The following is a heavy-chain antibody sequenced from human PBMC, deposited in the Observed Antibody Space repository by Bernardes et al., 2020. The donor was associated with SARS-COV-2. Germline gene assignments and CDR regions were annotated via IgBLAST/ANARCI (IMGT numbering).Heavy chain of an antibody. D-gene: IGHD6-19*01. CDR3: ARIDDVAGRDY. CDR1: GFTFNNCA. V-gene: IGHV3-7*01. Sequence: GGTLTLSCAASGFTFNNCAMHWVRQGPGKGLEWVANINGDGSQGSSVDSVMGRFAISRDNAKNLLYLQMESLRAEDAAVYYCARIDDVAGRDYFGQVTPGTVSS. CDR2: INGDGSQG. J-gene: IGHJ4*02.